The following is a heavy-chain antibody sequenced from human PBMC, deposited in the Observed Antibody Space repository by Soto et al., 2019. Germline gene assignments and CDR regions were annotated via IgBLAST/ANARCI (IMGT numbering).Heavy chain of an antibody. CDR1: GGTFSSYA. D-gene: IGHD5-12*01. CDR3: ARVNIVATITEYYYYGMDV. Sequence: SVKVSCKASGGTFSSYAISWVRQAPGQGLEWMGGIIPIFGTANYAQKFQGRVTITADESTSTAYMELSSLRSEDTAVYYCARVNIVATITEYYYYGMDVWGQGTTVTVSS. J-gene: IGHJ6*02. CDR2: IIPIFGTA. V-gene: IGHV1-69*13.